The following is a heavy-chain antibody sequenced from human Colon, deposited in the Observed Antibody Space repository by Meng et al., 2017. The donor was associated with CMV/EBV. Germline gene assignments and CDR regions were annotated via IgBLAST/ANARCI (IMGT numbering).Heavy chain of an antibody. CDR1: GGSFSGYY. CDR2: INHGGST. D-gene: IGHD6-6*01. CDR3: ARKTRPRSNWFDP. J-gene: IGHJ5*02. V-gene: IGHV4-34*01. Sequence: SETLSLTCAVYGGSFSGYYWSWIRQPPGKGLEWIGEINHGGSTNYNPSLKSRVTISVDTSKNQFSLKLSSVTAADTAVYYCARKTRPRSNWFDPWGQGTLVTVSS.